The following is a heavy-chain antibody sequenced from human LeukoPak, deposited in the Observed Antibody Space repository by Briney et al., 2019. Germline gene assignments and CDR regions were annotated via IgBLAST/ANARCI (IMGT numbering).Heavy chain of an antibody. Sequence: SETLSLTCTVSGYSISSGYYWGWIRQPPGEGLEWIGSIYQSGSTYYNPSLKSRVTISVDTSKNQFSLKLSSVTAADTAVYYCARGRGDYWGQGTLVTVSS. CDR3: ARGRGDY. CDR2: IYQSGST. CDR1: GYSISSGYY. V-gene: IGHV4-38-2*02. J-gene: IGHJ4*02.